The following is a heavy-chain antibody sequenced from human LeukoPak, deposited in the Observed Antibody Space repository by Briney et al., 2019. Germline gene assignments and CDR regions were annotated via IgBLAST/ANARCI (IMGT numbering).Heavy chain of an antibody. D-gene: IGHD6-13*01. CDR1: GFTFSSYS. J-gene: IGHJ4*02. CDR3: ARSIGAAYFDN. CDR2: ISSGSNDI. Sequence: GGSLRLSCAGSGFTFSSYSMNWVRQAPGKGLEWVSFISSGSNDIYYADSVKGRFTISRDNAKNSLYLEMNSLRAEDTAVYYCARSIGAAYFDNWGQGTPVTVSS. V-gene: IGHV3-21*01.